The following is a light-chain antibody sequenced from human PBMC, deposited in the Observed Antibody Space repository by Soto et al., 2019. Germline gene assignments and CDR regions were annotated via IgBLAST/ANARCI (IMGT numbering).Light chain of an antibody. CDR2: AAA. Sequence: IQMTQSPSSLSASVGDRVTSTCLASQSIHTHLHSYQHTPGTAPNLPIDAAARLQSGVPSRFSGSGSWTDFPLTIIGLPPEDFASYFCQQSYITPAGFGGGTKVDI. V-gene: IGKV1-39*01. J-gene: IGKJ4*01. CDR1: QSIHTH. CDR3: QQSYITPAG.